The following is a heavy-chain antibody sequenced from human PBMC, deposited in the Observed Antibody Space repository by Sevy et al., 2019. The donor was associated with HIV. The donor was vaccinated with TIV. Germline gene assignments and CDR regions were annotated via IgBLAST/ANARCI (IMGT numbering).Heavy chain of an antibody. CDR1: GFTFSSFS. Sequence: GGSLRLSCAASGFTFSSFSMNWVRLAPAKTLEWISYVSSSGSSIYYADSVKGRFSISRDNAKRSLYLQMNSLRDEDTAVYYCARASIPYCGGDCLYAFNIWGQGTMVTVSS. CDR2: VSSSGSSI. V-gene: IGHV3-48*02. CDR3: ARASIPYCGGDCLYAFNI. J-gene: IGHJ3*02. D-gene: IGHD2-21*02.